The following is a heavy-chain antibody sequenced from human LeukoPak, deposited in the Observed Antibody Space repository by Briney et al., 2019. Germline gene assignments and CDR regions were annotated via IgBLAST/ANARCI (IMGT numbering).Heavy chain of an antibody. D-gene: IGHD2-21*02. J-gene: IGHJ4*02. Sequence: GRSLRLSCAASGFTFSSYGMHWVRQAPGKGLEWVAVISYDGSNKYYADSVKGRFTISRDNSKNTLYLQMNSLRAEDTAVYYCAREVVTATSYFDFWGQGTLVTVSS. CDR1: GFTFSSYG. CDR3: AREVVTATSYFDF. CDR2: ISYDGSNK. V-gene: IGHV3-30*03.